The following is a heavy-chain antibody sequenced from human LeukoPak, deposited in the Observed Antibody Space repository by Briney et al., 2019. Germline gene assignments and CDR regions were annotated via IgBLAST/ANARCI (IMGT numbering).Heavy chain of an antibody. D-gene: IGHD6-6*01. V-gene: IGHV4-39*01. J-gene: IGHJ6*03. CDR3: ARTEYSSSPYYYYYMDV. CDR2: IYYSGST. CDR1: GGSISSSSYY. Sequence: SETLSLTCTVSGGSISSSSYYRGWIRQPPGKGLEWIGSIYYSGSTYYNPSLKSRVTISVDTSKNQFSLKLSSVTAADTAVYYCARTEYSSSPYYYYYMDVWGKGTTVTVSS.